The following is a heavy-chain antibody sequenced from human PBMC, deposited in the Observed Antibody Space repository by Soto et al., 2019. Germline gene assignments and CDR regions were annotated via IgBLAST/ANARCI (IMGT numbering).Heavy chain of an antibody. D-gene: IGHD6-19*01. CDR1: GFTFSSYG. Sequence: GGSLRLSCAASGFTFSSYGMHWVRQAPGKGLEWVAVISYDGSNKYYADSVKGRFTISRDNSKNTLYLQMNSLRAEDTAVYYCAKVQMGAVAGILFDYWGQGTLVTVSS. CDR3: AKVQMGAVAGILFDY. J-gene: IGHJ4*02. CDR2: ISYDGSNK. V-gene: IGHV3-30*18.